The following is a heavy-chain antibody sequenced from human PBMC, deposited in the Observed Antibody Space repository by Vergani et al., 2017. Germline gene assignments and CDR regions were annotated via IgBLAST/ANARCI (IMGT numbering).Heavy chain of an antibody. CDR1: GASVSRGTYY. D-gene: IGHD2-21*01. V-gene: IGHV4-61*02. Sequence: QVQLQESGPGLLKPSQTLSLTCTVSGASVSRGTYYWTWIRQPAGKKLEWIVRMYTSGHTIYNPSLESRVTMSGDTSKNQFSLQLSSVTAAYTAVYYCSRASHCINCYSEGPNGPGYYYMDVWGKGTTVTVSS. CDR2: MYTSGHT. CDR3: SRASHCINCYSEGPNGPGYYYMDV. J-gene: IGHJ6*03.